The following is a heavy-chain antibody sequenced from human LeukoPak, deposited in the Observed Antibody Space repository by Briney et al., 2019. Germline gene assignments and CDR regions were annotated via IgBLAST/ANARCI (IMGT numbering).Heavy chain of an antibody. D-gene: IGHD3-10*01. CDR3: TIRGISLPYYYYMDV. Sequence: GGSLRLSCAASGFTFSNAWMSWVRQAPGKGLEWVGRIKSKTDGGTTDYAAPVKGRFTISRDDSKNTLYLQVNSLKTEDTAVYYCTIRGISLPYYYYMDVWGKGTTVTVSS. J-gene: IGHJ6*03. CDR2: IKSKTDGGTT. CDR1: GFTFSNAW. V-gene: IGHV3-15*01.